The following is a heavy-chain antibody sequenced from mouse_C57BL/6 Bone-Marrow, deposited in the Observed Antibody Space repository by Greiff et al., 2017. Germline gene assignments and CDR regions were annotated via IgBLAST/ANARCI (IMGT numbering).Heavy chain of an antibody. V-gene: IGHV1-64*01. Sequence: QVQLQQPGAELVKPGASVTLSCKASGYTFTSYWMHWVKQRPGQGLEWIGMIHPNSGSTNYNEKFKSKATLTVDKSSSTAYMQLSSLTSEDSAVYYCARKDWGGFDYWGQGTTLTVSS. CDR3: ARKDWGGFDY. CDR1: GYTFTSYW. J-gene: IGHJ2*01. D-gene: IGHD4-1*01. CDR2: IHPNSGST.